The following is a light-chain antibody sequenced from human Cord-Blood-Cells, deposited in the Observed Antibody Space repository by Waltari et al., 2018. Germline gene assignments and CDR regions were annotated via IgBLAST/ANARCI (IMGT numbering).Light chain of an antibody. CDR1: TRDVGGYNY. CDR3: SSYTSGSTLV. J-gene: IGLJ3*02. Sequence: QSALTQPASVSGSPGQSITIPCTGHTRDVGGYNYVPWYQQPPGKAPKLMIYDVSNRPSRGSNRFAGSKSANTASPTISGRQAEDEADYYCSSYTSGSTLVFGGGTKQTFL. CDR2: DVS. V-gene: IGLV2-14*03.